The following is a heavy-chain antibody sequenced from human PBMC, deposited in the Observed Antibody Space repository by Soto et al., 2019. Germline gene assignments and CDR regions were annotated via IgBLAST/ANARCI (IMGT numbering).Heavy chain of an antibody. CDR2: ISHTGTT. V-gene: IGHV4-59*01. CDR1: GASISSSY. D-gene: IGHD5-12*01. Sequence: LSLTCKVSGASISSSYWSWIRQPPGKGLEWTAYISHTGTTNYNPSLKSRVTISLDTSRSQFSLNLTSLTTADTAVYFCARGGNRYSPTSSGVGGFDYWGQGTLVTVSS. CDR3: ARGGNRYSPTSSGVGGFDY. J-gene: IGHJ4*02.